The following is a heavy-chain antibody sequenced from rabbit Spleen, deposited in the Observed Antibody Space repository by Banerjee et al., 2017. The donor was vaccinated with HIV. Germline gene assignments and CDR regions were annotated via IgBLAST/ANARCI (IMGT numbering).Heavy chain of an antibody. V-gene: IGHV1S45*01. CDR2: IYAGSSGNT. J-gene: IGHJ4*01. CDR3: ARHSGGSSGYAHNL. D-gene: IGHD1-1*01. Sequence: ELVESGGGLVQPGGSLKLSCKASGFSFSSSYWICWVRQAPGKGLEWIACIYAGSSGNTYYATWAKGRFTISKTSSTTVTLQMTSLTAADTATYFCARHSGGSSGYAHNLWGQGTLVTVS. CDR1: GFSFSSSYW.